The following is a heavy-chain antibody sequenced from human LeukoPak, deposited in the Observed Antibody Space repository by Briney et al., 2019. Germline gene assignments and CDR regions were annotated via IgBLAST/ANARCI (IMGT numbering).Heavy chain of an antibody. D-gene: IGHD6-19*01. J-gene: IGHJ6*03. CDR2: IYYSGST. V-gene: IGHV4-59*01. CDR3: ARVYRSYSSGWYGWYMDV. CDR1: GGSISSYY. Sequence: PSETLSLTCTVSGGSISSYYWSWIRQPPGKGLEWIGYIYYSGSTNYNPSLKSRVTISVDTSKNQFSLKLSSVTAADTAVYCCARVYRSYSSGWYGWYMDVWGKGTTVTVSS.